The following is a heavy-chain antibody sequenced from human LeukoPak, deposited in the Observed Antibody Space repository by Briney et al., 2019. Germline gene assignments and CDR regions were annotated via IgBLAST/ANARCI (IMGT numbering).Heavy chain of an antibody. CDR1: GFTFSSYG. J-gene: IGHJ4*02. V-gene: IGHV3-20*04. CDR2: INWNGGST. CDR3: ARDRGDCSSTSCYPLADY. Sequence: GGSLRLSCAASGFTFSSYGMSWVRQAPGKGLEWVSGINWNGGSTGYADSVKGRFTISRDNARNSLYLQMNSLRAEDTALYYCARDRGDCSSTSCYPLADYWGQGTLVTVSS. D-gene: IGHD2-2*03.